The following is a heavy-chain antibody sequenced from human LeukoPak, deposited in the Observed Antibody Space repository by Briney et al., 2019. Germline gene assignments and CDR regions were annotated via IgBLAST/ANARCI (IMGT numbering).Heavy chain of an antibody. CDR3: ARDVVVVPAAIHYGMDV. Sequence: PSETLSLTCAVYGGSFSDYFWGWIRQPPGKGLEWIGEINHSGRTYYNPSLKSRVTISVDTSKNQFSLNLSSVTAAETAVYYCARDVVVVPAAIHYGMDVWGQGTTVTVSS. CDR1: GGSFSDYF. CDR2: INHSGRT. D-gene: IGHD2-2*01. J-gene: IGHJ6*02. V-gene: IGHV4-34*01.